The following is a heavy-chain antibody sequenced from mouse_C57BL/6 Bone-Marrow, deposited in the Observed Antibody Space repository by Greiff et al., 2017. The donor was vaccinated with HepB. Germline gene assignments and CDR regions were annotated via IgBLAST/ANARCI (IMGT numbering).Heavy chain of an antibody. CDR1: GFTFSDYY. D-gene: IGHD6-1*01. CDR3: ARGRVPWFAY. J-gene: IGHJ3*01. Sequence: EVQLVESEGGLVQPGSSMKLSCTASGFTFSDYYMAWVRQVPEKGLEWVANINYDGSSTYYLDSLKSRFIISRDNAKNILYLQMSSLKSEDTATYYCARGRVPWFAYWGQGTLVTVSA. CDR2: INYDGSST. V-gene: IGHV5-16*01.